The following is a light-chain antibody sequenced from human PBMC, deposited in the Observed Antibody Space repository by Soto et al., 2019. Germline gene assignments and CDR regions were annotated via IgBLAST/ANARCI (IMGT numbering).Light chain of an antibody. V-gene: IGKV3-11*01. Sequence: IVLTHSPIPLSLWPGETAVLSCRASQSISSSLSWYQQRPGQAPRLLIYDASNRAPGIPARFSGSGSGTVFTLTISSLEPEDFALYYCQQRSSWITFGQGTRLEIE. CDR3: QQRSSWIT. J-gene: IGKJ5*01. CDR2: DAS. CDR1: QSISSS.